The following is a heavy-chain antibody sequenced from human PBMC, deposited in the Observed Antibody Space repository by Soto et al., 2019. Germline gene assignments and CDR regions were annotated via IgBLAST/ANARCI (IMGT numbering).Heavy chain of an antibody. Sequence: EVQLLESGGGLVQPGGSLRLSSAASGFTFSSYAMSWGRQAPGKGLGWVSAISGSGGSTYYADSVKGRFTISRENSKNTLYLQMHSLRAEDTAVYYCAKIPHSSSWYLDAFDIWGQGTMVTVSS. V-gene: IGHV3-23*01. J-gene: IGHJ3*02. CDR2: ISGSGGST. D-gene: IGHD6-13*01. CDR3: AKIPHSSSWYLDAFDI. CDR1: GFTFSSYA.